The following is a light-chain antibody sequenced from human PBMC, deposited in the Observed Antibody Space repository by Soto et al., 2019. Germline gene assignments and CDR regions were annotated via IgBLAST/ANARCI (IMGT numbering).Light chain of an antibody. J-gene: IGKJ4*01. CDR2: GAS. Sequence: EIVMTQSPATLSVSPGERATLSCGASQSVSSNLAWYQQKPGQAPRLLIYGASTRATGLPARFSGSGSGTEFTLTISSLQSEDFAVYYCQQYNNWPLTFGGGTKVEIE. V-gene: IGKV3-15*01. CDR1: QSVSSN. CDR3: QQYNNWPLT.